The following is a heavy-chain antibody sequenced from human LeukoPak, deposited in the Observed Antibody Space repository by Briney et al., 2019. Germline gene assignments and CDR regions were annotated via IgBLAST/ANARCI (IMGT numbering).Heavy chain of an antibody. D-gene: IGHD6-19*01. V-gene: IGHV1-2*02. J-gene: IGHJ4*02. CDR3: ARGGYNTGWEFDY. Sequence: ASVKVSCKASGYTFTGYYMHWLRQAPGQGLEWMGWINPNSGATDYAQKFQGRVIMTRDTSISTVYVELTRLRSDDTAVYYCARGGYNTGWEFDYWGQGTLVTVSS. CDR2: INPNSGAT. CDR1: GYTFTGYY.